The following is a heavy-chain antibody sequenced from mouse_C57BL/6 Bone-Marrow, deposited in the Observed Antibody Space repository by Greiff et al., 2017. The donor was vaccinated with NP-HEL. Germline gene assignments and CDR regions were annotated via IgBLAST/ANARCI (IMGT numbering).Heavy chain of an antibody. CDR1: GFTFNTYA. D-gene: IGHD2-4*01. Sequence: GGGLVQPKGSLKLSCAASGFTFNTYAMHWVRQAPGKGLEWVARIRSKSSNYATYYADSVKDRFTISRDDSQSRLYLQMNNLKTEDTAMYYCVRDRGGLRQGYYAMDYWGQGTSVTVSS. V-gene: IGHV10-3*01. J-gene: IGHJ4*01. CDR3: VRDRGGLRQGYYAMDY. CDR2: IRSKSSNYAT.